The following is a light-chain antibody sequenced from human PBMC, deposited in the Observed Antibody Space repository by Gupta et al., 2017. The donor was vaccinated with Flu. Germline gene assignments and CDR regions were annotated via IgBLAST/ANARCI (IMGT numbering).Light chain of an antibody. V-gene: IGLV3-21*02. J-gene: IGLJ3*02. CDR3: QVWDSSSEHQV. Sequence: VLTQPTSVSVAPGQTASITCWGNNIGSKRVHWYRQKPGQAPVLVVYNDNDRHSGIPERFSGSNSGTTATLTISRVEAGDEADYYCQVWDSSSEHQVFGGGTKLTVL. CDR2: NDN. CDR1: NIGSKR.